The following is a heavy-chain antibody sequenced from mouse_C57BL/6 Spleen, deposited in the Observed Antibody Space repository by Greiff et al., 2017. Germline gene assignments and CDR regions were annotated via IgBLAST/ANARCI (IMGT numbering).Heavy chain of an antibody. CDR3: ARSPYYYGSSYDYAMDY. J-gene: IGHJ4*01. CDR1: GYSFTSYY. CDR2: IYPGSGNT. Sequence: VQLVESGPELVKPGASVKISCKASGYSFTSYYIHWVKQRPGQGLEWIGWIYPGSGNTKYNEKFKGKATLTADTSSSTAYMQLSSLTSEDSAVYYCARSPYYYGSSYDYAMDYWGQGTSVTVSS. D-gene: IGHD1-1*01. V-gene: IGHV1-66*01.